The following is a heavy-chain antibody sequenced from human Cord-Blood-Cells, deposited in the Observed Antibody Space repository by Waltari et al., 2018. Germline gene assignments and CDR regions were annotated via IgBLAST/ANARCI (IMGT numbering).Heavy chain of an antibody. Sequence: QLQLQESGPGLVKPSETLSLTCTVSGRSISSSSYYWGWIRQPPGKGLEWIGSIYYSGSTYYNTSLKSRVTISVDTSKNQFSLKLSSVTAADTAVYYCARRWAPIVGATTFDYWGQGTLVTVSS. V-gene: IGHV4-39*01. CDR1: GRSISSSSYY. CDR2: IYYSGST. D-gene: IGHD1-26*01. J-gene: IGHJ4*02. CDR3: ARRWAPIVGATTFDY.